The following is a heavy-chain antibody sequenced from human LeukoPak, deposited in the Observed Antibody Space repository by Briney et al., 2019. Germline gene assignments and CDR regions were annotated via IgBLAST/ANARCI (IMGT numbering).Heavy chain of an antibody. D-gene: IGHD2-2*01. CDR1: GGSISSYY. CDR3: ARANIVVVPAAMGAYYFDY. CDR2: IYYSGST. J-gene: IGHJ4*02. V-gene: IGHV4-59*01. Sequence: SETLSLTCTVSGGSISSYYWSWIRQPPGKGLEWIGYIYYSGSTNYNPSLKSRVTISVDTSKNQFSLKLSSVTAADTAVYYCARANIVVVPAAMGAYYFDYWGQGTLVTVSS.